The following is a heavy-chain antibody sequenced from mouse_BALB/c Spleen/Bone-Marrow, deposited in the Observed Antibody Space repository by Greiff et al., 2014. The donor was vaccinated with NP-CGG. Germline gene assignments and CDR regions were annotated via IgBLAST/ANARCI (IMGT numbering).Heavy chain of an antibody. CDR2: IYPGDGDT. CDR3: ARGRGWYLDY. Sequence: QVQLQQSGAELVRPGSSVKISCKASGYAISSYWMNWVKQRPGQGLEWIGQIYPGDGDTNYNGKFKGKATLPAGKSSSTAYMQISSLASEDSAVYFCARGRGWYLDYWGQGTTLTVAS. V-gene: IGHV1-80*01. J-gene: IGHJ2*01. CDR1: GYAISSYW. D-gene: IGHD2-3*01.